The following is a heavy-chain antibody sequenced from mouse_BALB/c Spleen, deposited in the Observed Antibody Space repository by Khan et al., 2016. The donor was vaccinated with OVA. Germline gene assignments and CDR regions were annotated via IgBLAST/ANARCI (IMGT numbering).Heavy chain of an antibody. D-gene: IGHD1-1*01. CDR1: GFTFSSFG. CDR3: ATYGWWD. V-gene: IGHV5-17*02. CDR2: ISSGSSTI. J-gene: IGHJ1*01. Sequence: EVQLQESGGGLVQPGGSRKLSCAASGFTFSSFGMHWVRQAPEKGLEWVAYISSGSSTIYYADTVKGRFHISRDNPKNTLFLQMTSLRSEDTAMYYCATYGWWDWGAGTTVTVSS.